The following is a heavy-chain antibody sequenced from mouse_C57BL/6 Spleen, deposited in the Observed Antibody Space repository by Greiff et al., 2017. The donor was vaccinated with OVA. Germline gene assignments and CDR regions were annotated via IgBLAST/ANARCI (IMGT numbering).Heavy chain of an antibody. CDR2: IDPSDSYT. CDR1: GYTFTSYW. J-gene: IGHJ4*01. V-gene: IGHV1-50*01. CDR3: ARGLRHYAMDY. D-gene: IGHD2-2*01. Sequence: VQLQQPGAELVKPGASVKLSCKASGYTFTSYWMQWVKQRPGQGLEWIGEIDPSDSYTNYNQKFKGKATLTVDTSSSTAYRQLSSLTSEDSAVYYCARGLRHYAMDYWGQGTSVTVSS.